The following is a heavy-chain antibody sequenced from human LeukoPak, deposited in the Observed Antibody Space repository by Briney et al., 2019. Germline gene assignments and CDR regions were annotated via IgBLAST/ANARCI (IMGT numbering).Heavy chain of an antibody. CDR1: GFTFSSYS. CDR3: AELGITMIGGV. CDR2: ISSSSSYI. V-gene: IGHV3-21*01. Sequence: GGSLRLSCAASGFTFSSYSMNWVRQAPGKGLEWVSSISSSSSYIYYADPVKGRFTISRDNAKNSLYLQMNSLRAGDTAVYYCAELGITMIGGVWGKGTTVTISS. J-gene: IGHJ6*04. D-gene: IGHD3-10*02.